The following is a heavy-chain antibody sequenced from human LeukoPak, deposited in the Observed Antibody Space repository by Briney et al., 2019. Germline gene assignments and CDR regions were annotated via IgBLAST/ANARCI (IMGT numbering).Heavy chain of an antibody. V-gene: IGHV3-7*01. CDR2: IKEDGSEK. D-gene: IGHD6-6*01. J-gene: IGHJ5*02. CDR1: GFTFNNYW. Sequence: GGSLRLSCAASGFTFNNYWMTWVRQGPGKGLEWVAQIKEDGSEKYYVDSVRGRFTISRDNAKNSLYLQMNSLRVEDTALYYCARHYSSSSFDPWGQGTLVTVSS. CDR3: ARHYSSSSFDP.